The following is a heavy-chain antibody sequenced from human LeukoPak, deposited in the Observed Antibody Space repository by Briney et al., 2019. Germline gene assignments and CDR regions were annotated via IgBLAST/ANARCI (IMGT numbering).Heavy chain of an antibody. CDR2: IKSKTDGETV. CDR1: GLNFSNAW. Sequence: GGSLRLSCAASGLNFSNAWMTWVRQSPGKGLEWVGRIKSKTDGETVDYGVPVKGRFTISRDDSKDTVFLQMSSLKTEDTAVYYCSTLMQWGQGTLVRVSS. J-gene: IGHJ1*01. V-gene: IGHV3-15*01. CDR3: STLMQ.